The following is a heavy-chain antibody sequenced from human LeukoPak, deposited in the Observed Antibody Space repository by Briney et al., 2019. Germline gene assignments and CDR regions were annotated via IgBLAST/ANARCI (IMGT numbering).Heavy chain of an antibody. Sequence: GGSLRLSCAASGFTFGNYGMSWVRQAPGKGLEWVSRINSDGSSTKCADSVKGRFTISRDNAKNSLYLQMNSLRAEDTALYYCARRDIVVVPASILGAFDIWGQGTMVTVSS. CDR2: INSDGSST. CDR1: GFTFGNYG. D-gene: IGHD2-2*02. J-gene: IGHJ3*02. CDR3: ARRDIVVVPASILGAFDI. V-gene: IGHV3-20*04.